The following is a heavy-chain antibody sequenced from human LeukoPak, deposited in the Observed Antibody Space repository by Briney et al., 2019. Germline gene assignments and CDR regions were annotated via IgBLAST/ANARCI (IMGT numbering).Heavy chain of an antibody. D-gene: IGHD3-3*01. CDR1: GYTFTSYD. J-gene: IGHJ6*03. CDR2: MNTNSGNT. CDR3: ARGAYYDCWSGYLRYYYYYYMDV. V-gene: IGHV1-8*01. Sequence: ASVTVCCKASGYTFTSYDINWVRQAHGQGLEWMGWMNTNSGNTGYAQKFQGRVTMTRNTSISKAYMELSSLRSEDTAVYYCARGAYYDCWSGYLRYYYYYYMDVWGKGTTVTVSS.